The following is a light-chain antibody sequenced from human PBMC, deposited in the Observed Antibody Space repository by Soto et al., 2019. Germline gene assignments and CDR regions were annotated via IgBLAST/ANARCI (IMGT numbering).Light chain of an antibody. J-gene: IGKJ4*02. CDR2: GAS. CDR1: QSVSSSY. Sequence: EIVLMQSPGTLSLSPGERATLSCRASQSVSSSYLAWYQQTPGQAPRLLIYGASSRATGIPDRYSGSGSGTDFTLTISRLEPEDFAVYYCQQYGSSGLTFGGGTMGEIK. V-gene: IGKV3-20*01. CDR3: QQYGSSGLT.